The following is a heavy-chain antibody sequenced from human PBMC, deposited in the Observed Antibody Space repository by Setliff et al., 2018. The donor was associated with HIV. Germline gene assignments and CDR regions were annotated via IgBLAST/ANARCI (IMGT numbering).Heavy chain of an antibody. J-gene: IGHJ4*02. D-gene: IGHD6-13*01. V-gene: IGHV4-61*02. CDR3: VRHHPGGIAAAGLDY. CDR1: GGSVSRSDYY. Sequence: SETLSLTCTVSGGSVSRSDYYWSWVRQPAGGGLEWIGRVHISGSVNYNPSLRSRVSISIDTSKNQCSLKLTSVTAADTAVYYCVRHHPGGIAAAGLDYWGQGTLVTVSS. CDR2: VHISGSV.